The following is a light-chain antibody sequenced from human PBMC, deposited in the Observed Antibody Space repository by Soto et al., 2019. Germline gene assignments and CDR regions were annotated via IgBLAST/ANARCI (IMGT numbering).Light chain of an antibody. V-gene: IGLV2-14*01. CDR2: EVS. CDR3: NSFTSSSNYV. CDR1: SSDVGGYKY. Sequence: QSVLTQPASVSGSPGQSITISCTGTSSDVGGYKYVSWYQQHPGKAPKLMIYEVSNRPSGVSNRFSGSKSGNTASLTISGLQAEDEAAYYCNSFTSSSNYVLGNGTKVT. J-gene: IGLJ1*01.